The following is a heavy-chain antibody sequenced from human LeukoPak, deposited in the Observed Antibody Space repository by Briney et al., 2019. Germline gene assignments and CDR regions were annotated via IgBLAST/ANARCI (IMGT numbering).Heavy chain of an antibody. CDR1: GFTFSGYG. V-gene: IGHV3-30*18. CDR3: AKSTACRSTGCNPRYFDYGMDV. J-gene: IGHJ6*02. CDR2: ISYDGSNK. Sequence: PGGSLRLSCAASGFTFSGYGMHWVRHTPSKRLEWVAVISYDGSNKYYADSVKDRFTISRDISKNTLYLHISSLRLEDTAVYYCAKSTACRSTGCNPRYFDYGMDVWGQGTTVTVSS. D-gene: IGHD2-2*01.